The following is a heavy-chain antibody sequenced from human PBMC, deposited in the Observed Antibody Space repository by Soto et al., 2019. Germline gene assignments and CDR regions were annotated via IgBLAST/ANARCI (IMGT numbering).Heavy chain of an antibody. CDR3: ARGRWNHYYGMDV. V-gene: IGHV3-7*01. D-gene: IGHD1-1*01. J-gene: IGHJ6*02. CDR1: GFTFSSYW. CDR2: IKQDGSEK. Sequence: GGSLRLSCAASGFTFSSYWMSWVRQAPGKGLEWVANIKQDGSEKYYVNSVKGRFTISRDNAKNSLYLQMNSLRAEDTAVYYCARGRWNHYYGMDVWGQGTTVTVSS.